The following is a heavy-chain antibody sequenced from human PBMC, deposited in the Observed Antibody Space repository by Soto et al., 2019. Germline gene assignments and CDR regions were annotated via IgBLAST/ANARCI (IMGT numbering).Heavy chain of an antibody. J-gene: IGHJ4*02. CDR2: FDPEDGET. Sequence: ASVKVSCKVSGYTLTELSMHWVRQAPGKGLEWMGGFDPEDGETIYAQKFQGRVTMTEDTSTDTAYMVLSSLRSEDTAVYYCATTSGGGSYTPDYCGQGTLVTVSS. V-gene: IGHV1-24*01. CDR1: GYTLTELS. D-gene: IGHD1-26*01. CDR3: ATTSGGGSYTPDY.